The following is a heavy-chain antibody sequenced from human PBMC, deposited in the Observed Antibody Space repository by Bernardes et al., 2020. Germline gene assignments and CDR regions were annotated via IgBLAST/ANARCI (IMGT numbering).Heavy chain of an antibody. J-gene: IGHJ4*02. CDR3: ARHGQTRVPGSDYDFWSGFLLGY. CDR2: IYYSGST. D-gene: IGHD3-3*01. V-gene: IGHV4-39*01. Sequence: SETLSLTCTVSGGSISSSSYYWGWIRQPPGKGLEWIGSIYYSGSTYYNPSLKSRVTISVDTSKNQFSLKLSSVTTADTAVYYCARHGQTRVPGSDYDFWSGFLLGYWGQGTLVTVSS. CDR1: GGSISSSSYY.